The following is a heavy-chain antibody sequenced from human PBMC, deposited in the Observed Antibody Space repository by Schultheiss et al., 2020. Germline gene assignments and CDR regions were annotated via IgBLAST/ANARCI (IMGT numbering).Heavy chain of an antibody. CDR3: AKWGFSGYDSAPNGFDP. Sequence: TLSLTCAVSGGSISSSNWWSWVRQAPGKGLEWVSSISSSSSYIYYADSVKGRFTISRDNAKNSLYLQMNSLSAEDTAVYYCAKWGFSGYDSAPNGFDPWGQGTLVTVSS. V-gene: IGHV3-21*04. D-gene: IGHD5-12*01. CDR2: ISSSSSYI. CDR1: GGSISSSN. J-gene: IGHJ5*02.